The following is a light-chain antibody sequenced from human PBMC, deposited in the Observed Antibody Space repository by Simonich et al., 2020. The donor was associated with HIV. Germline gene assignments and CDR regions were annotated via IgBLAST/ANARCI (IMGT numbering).Light chain of an antibody. CDR2: WAS. J-gene: IGKJ1*01. V-gene: IGKV4-1*01. Sequence: DIVMTQSPDSLAVSLGERATINCKSSQSVLYNSNNTNYLVWYQQKPGQPPKFLIYWASTRESGVPDRFSGSGSGTDFTLTISSLQAEDVAVYYCQQYYSAPRTFGQGTKVEIK. CDR3: QQYYSAPRT. CDR1: QSVLYNSNNTNY.